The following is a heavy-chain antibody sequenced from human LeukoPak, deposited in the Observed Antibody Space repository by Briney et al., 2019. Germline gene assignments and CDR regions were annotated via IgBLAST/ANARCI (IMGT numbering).Heavy chain of an antibody. CDR2: TNHSGST. CDR3: ARGSSSPDSFVYYYGMDV. J-gene: IGHJ6*02. V-gene: IGHV4-34*01. CDR1: GGSFSGYY. Sequence: PSETLSLTCAVYGGSFSGYYWSWIRQPPGKGLEWIGETNHSGSTNYNPSLKSRVTISVDTSKNQFSLKLSSVTAADTAVYYCARGSSSPDSFVYYYGMDVWGQGTTVTVSS. D-gene: IGHD6-13*01.